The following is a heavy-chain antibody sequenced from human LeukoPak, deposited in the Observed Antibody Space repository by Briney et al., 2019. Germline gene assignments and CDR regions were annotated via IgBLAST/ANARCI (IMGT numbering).Heavy chain of an antibody. J-gene: IGHJ4*02. CDR2: ISSSSSYI. CDR1: GFTFSSYS. D-gene: IGHD6-13*01. V-gene: IGHV3-21*01. CDR3: AREVAAAANDY. Sequence: GGSLRLSCAASGFTFSSYSMNWVRQAPGKGLGWVSSISSSSSYINYADSVKGRFTISRDNAKNSLYLQMNSLRAEDTAVYYCAREVAAAANDYWGQGTLVTVSS.